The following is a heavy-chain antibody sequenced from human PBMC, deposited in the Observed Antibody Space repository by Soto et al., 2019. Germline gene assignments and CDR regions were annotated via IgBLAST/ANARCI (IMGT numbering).Heavy chain of an antibody. CDR3: AGGVWRGYSEYYYGMDV. CDR1: GGTFISYS. Sequence: QVQLVQSGAGMKKPGSSVTVSCKVFGGTFISYSFSWVRQAPGQGPEWMGGIIPIFGTPNYAQKFQGRVTIIADGATSTAYMELSSLRSGDTAVYYCAGGVWRGYSEYYYGMDVWGQGTTVTVSS. D-gene: IGHD3-3*01. J-gene: IGHJ6*02. CDR2: IIPIFGTP. V-gene: IGHV1-69*01.